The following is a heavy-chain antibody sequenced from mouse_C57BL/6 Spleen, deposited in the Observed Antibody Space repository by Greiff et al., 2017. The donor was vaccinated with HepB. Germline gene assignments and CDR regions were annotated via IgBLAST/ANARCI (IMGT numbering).Heavy chain of an antibody. CDR3: APLHYCSSYYAMDY. D-gene: IGHD1-2*01. V-gene: IGHV1-64*01. Sequence: VQLQQPGAELVKPGASVKLSCKASGYTFTSYWMHWVKQRPGQGLEWIGMIHPNSGSTNYNEKFKSKATLTVDKSSSTAYMQLSSLTSEDSAVYYCAPLHYCSSYYAMDYWGQGTSVTVSS. J-gene: IGHJ4*01. CDR2: IHPNSGST. CDR1: GYTFTSYW.